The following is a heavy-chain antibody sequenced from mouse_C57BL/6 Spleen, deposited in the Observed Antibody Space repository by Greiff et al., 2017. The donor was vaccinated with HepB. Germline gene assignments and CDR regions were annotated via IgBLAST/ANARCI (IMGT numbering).Heavy chain of an antibody. V-gene: IGHV1-15*01. Sequence: QQSGAELVRPGASVTLSCKASGYTFTDYEMHWVKQTPVHGLEWIGAIDPETGGTAYNQKFKGKAILTADKSSSTAYMELRSLTSEDSAVYYCTRGDGNYFWYFDVWGTGTTVTVSS. J-gene: IGHJ1*03. CDR3: TRGDGNYFWYFDV. CDR1: GYTFTDYE. D-gene: IGHD2-1*01. CDR2: IDPETGGT.